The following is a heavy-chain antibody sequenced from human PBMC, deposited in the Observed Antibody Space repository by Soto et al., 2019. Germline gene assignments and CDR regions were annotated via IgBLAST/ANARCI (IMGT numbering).Heavy chain of an antibody. CDR3: ARIFKTYYYDSSGRDY. J-gene: IGHJ4*02. V-gene: IGHV3-48*02. D-gene: IGHD3-22*01. CDR1: GFTFSSYS. Sequence: GGSLRLSCAASGFTFSSYSMNWVRQAPGKGLEWVSYISSSSSTIYYADSVKGRFTISRDNAKNSLYLQMNSLRDEDTAVYYCARIFKTYYYDSSGRDYWGQGTLVTVSS. CDR2: ISSSSSTI.